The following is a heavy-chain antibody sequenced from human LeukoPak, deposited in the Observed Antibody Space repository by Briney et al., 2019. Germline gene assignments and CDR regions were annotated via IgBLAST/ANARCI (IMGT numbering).Heavy chain of an antibody. CDR1: GGTFSSYA. J-gene: IGHJ3*02. V-gene: IGHV1-69*06. D-gene: IGHD4-17*01. CDR2: IIPIFGTA. Sequence: SVKVSCKASGGTFSSYAISWVRQAHGQGLEWMGGIIPIFGTANYAQKFQGRVTITADKSTNTAYMELSSLRSEDTAVYYCARGWRGDYDAFDIWGQGTMVTVSS. CDR3: ARGWRGDYDAFDI.